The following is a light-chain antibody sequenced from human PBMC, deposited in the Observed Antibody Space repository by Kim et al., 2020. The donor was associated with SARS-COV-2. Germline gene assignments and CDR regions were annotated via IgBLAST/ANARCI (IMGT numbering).Light chain of an antibody. Sequence: GPKVNISCSGSSSNIGNNDVSWYQQLPGTAPKLLIYDNNKRPSGIPDRFSGSKSGTSATLGITGLQTGDEADYYCGTWDSSLSAYVFGTGTKVTVL. V-gene: IGLV1-51*01. CDR3: GTWDSSLSAYV. CDR2: DNN. CDR1: SSNIGNND. J-gene: IGLJ1*01.